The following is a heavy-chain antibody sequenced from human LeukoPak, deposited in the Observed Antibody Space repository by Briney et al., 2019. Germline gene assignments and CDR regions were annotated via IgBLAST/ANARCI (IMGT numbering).Heavy chain of an antibody. CDR3: ARDLGGGSSSLFDY. D-gene: IGHD6-13*01. V-gene: IGHV3-21*01. CDR1: GFTFFNYS. J-gene: IGHJ4*02. CDR2: ISCSSDFI. Sequence: GGSLRLSCAASGFTFFNYSMNWVRQAPGKGLEWVSSISCSSDFIYYADSLKGRFTISRDNTKNSLYLQMNSLRAEDTAVYYCARDLGGGSSSLFDYWGQGTLVTVSS.